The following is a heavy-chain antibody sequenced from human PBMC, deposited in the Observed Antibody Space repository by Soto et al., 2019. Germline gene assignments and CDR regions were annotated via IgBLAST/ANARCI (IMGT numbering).Heavy chain of an antibody. J-gene: IGHJ4*02. CDR3: ARSPSYSNSWYDY. CDR1: GYTFTSYS. CDR2: INPRGDST. V-gene: IGHV1-46*01. D-gene: IGHD6-13*01. Sequence: GASVKVSCKASGYTFTSYSMHCVRQSPAQGLEWIAIINPRGDSTSYAQKLQGRVPMTRDKSTSTVYMELSSLRSGDTAVYYCARSPSYSNSWYDYWGQRTLVTVSS.